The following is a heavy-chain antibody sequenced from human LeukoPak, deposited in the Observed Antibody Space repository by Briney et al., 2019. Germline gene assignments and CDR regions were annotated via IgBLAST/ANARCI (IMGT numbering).Heavy chain of an antibody. D-gene: IGHD3-10*01. CDR3: ARGYKLRGVITNCFDP. J-gene: IGHJ5*02. V-gene: IGHV3-30-3*01. Sequence: GRSLRLSCAGSGFPFSNYAINWARQAPGKGLGWVAIISYDGSSIYYADSVKGRFTISRDNSRNTLYLQMNSLRAEDTAVYYCARGYKLRGVITNCFDPWGQGTLVTVSS. CDR2: ISYDGSSI. CDR1: GFPFSNYA.